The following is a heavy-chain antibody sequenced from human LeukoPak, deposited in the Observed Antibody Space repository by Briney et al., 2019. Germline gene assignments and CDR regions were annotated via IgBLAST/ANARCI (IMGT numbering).Heavy chain of an antibody. CDR1: GGSISSFY. V-gene: IGHV4-59*13. D-gene: IGHD6-13*01. J-gene: IGHJ5*02. CDR3: ARRGRRSIAAAGNNWFDP. Sequence: PSETLSLTCTVSGGSISSFYWSWLRQPSGKGLEWIGYMYYGGSPNYNPSLKSRVITSLDTSKNQFSLKLNSVTTADTAVYYCARRGRRSIAAAGNNWFDPWGQGTLVTVSS. CDR2: MYYGGSP.